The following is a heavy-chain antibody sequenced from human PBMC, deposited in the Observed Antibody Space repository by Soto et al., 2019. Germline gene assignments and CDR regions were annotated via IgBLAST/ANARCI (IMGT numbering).Heavy chain of an antibody. D-gene: IGHD6-13*01. J-gene: IGHJ4*02. V-gene: IGHV4-4*02. CDR2: IYQSGST. CDR3: ARAGATIAAAAIFDY. CDR1: GGAISSSKW. Sequence: SETLSLTCAVSGGAISSSKWWSWVRQPPGKGLEWIGEIYQSGSTNYNPSLEGRVRMSVDKSRNQFSLKLTSVSAADTAVYYCARAGATIAAAAIFDYWGQGTLVTVSS.